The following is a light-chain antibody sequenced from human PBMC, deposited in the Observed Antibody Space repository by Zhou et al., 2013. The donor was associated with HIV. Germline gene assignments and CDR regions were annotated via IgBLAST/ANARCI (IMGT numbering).Light chain of an antibody. CDR3: QQYAHYRT. V-gene: IGKV1-9*01. CDR2: ATS. CDR1: HGKSRY. Sequence: DIQLTQSPSFLSASVGDRVTITCRGSHGKSRYLTWYQQKPGKAPNLLIYATSILQSGVPSRFSGSGSGAEFTLTISSLQPDDFATYYCQQYAHYRTFGQGTKVEI. J-gene: IGKJ1*01.